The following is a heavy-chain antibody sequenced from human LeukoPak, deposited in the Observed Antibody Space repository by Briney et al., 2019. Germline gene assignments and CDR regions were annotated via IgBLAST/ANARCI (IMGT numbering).Heavy chain of an antibody. Sequence: GGSLRLSCAASGFTFSSYSMNWVRQAPGKGLEWVSYITFSSSIIYYADSVKGRFTISRDNAKNSLYLQMNSLRAEDTAVYYCARESYFYRAVDYWGQGTLVTVSS. CDR2: ITFSSSII. J-gene: IGHJ4*02. V-gene: IGHV3-48*04. D-gene: IGHD1-26*01. CDR1: GFTFSSYS. CDR3: ARESYFYRAVDY.